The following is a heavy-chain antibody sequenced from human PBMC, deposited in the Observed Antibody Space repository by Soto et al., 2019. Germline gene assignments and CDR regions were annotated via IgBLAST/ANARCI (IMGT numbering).Heavy chain of an antibody. D-gene: IGHD3-10*01. J-gene: IGHJ6*02. CDR1: GFTFSSYA. CDR3: ASRVTILGMDV. V-gene: IGHV3-30-3*01. CDR2: ISYDGSNK. Sequence: GGSLILCCAASGFTFSSYAMDWVRQAPGKGLEWVAVISYDGSNKYYADSVKGRFTISRDNSKNTLYLQMNSLRAEDTAVYYCASRVTILGMDVWGPVTTVTVS.